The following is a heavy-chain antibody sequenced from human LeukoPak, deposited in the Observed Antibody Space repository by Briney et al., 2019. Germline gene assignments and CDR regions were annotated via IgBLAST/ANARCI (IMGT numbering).Heavy chain of an antibody. V-gene: IGHV3-23*01. CDR2: ISGSGGST. J-gene: IGHJ6*04. Sequence: GGSLRLSCAASGFTFSSYAMSWVRQAPGKGLEWVSAISGSGGSTYYADSVKGRFTISRDNSKNTLYLQMNSLRAEDTAVYYCAKGESLGYCSSTSCYGLYYGMDVWGKGTTATVSS. CDR1: GFTFSSYA. CDR3: AKGESLGYCSSTSCYGLYYGMDV. D-gene: IGHD2-2*01.